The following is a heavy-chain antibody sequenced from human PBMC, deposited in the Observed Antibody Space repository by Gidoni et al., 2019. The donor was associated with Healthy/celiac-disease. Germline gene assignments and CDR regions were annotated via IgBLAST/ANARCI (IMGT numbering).Heavy chain of an antibody. CDR1: GFTFSSYS. V-gene: IGHV3-21*01. CDR2: ISSSSTYI. CDR3: AREYPSIAVAGAPWFDP. Sequence: EVQLVASGGGLVKPGGSLSLSCAASGFTFSSYSMNWVRQAPGKGLEWVSSISSSSTYIYYADSVKGRFTISRDNAKNSLYLQMNSLRAEDTAVYYCAREYPSIAVAGAPWFDPWGQGTLVTVSS. D-gene: IGHD6-19*01. J-gene: IGHJ5*02.